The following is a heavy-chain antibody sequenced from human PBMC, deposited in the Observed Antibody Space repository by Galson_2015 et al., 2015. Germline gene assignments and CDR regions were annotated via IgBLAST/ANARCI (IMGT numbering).Heavy chain of an antibody. CDR2: IYSGGST. V-gene: IGHV3-53*01. J-gene: IGHJ4*02. D-gene: IGHD3-22*01. Sequence: SLRLSCAASGFTVSSNYMSWVRQAPGKGLEWVSVIYSGGSTYYADSVKGRFTISRDNSKNTLYLQMNSLRAEDTAVYYCASMSGYYYGYFDYWGQGTLVTVSS. CDR3: ASMSGYYYGYFDY. CDR1: GFTVSSNY.